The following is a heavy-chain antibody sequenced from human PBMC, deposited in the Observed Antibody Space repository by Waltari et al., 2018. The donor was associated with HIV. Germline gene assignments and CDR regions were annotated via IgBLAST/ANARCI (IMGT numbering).Heavy chain of an antibody. Sequence: QVELQQWGGGLVLKPSETLSLACALPGGSLTGNYWSWLRQGPGKGPEWSGEINHSGTVNYKPSLRRRITISFDMPSNQLSLRLTSVTAADSAAYYCARWRGHFDVWGRGTLVTVS. D-gene: IGHD3-3*01. CDR1: GGSLTGNY. J-gene: IGHJ2*01. CDR2: INHSGTV. V-gene: IGHV4-34*01. CDR3: ARWRGHFDV.